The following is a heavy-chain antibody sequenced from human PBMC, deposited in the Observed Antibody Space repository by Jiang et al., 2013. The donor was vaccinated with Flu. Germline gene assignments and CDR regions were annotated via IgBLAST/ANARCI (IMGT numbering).Heavy chain of an antibody. CDR2: IRSKAYGGTT. D-gene: IGHD6-19*01. J-gene: IGHJ6*02. CDR3: TRAVAGSYYYFTVWTS. Sequence: GGLVQPGRSLRLSCTASGFTFGDYAMSWFRQAPGKGLEWVGLIRSKAYGGTTEYAASVKGRFIISRDDSKSIAYLQMNSLKSEDTDVYYCTRAVAGSYYYFTVWTSGAKGPRSPSP. CDR1: GFTFGDYA. V-gene: IGHV3-49*03.